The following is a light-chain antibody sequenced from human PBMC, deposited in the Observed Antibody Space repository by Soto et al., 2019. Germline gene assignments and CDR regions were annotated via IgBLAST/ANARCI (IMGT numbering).Light chain of an antibody. CDR1: QNVDSSS. Sequence: DIVLTQSPGTLSLSPGERATLSCRASQNVDSSSLAWYQQTPGQAPRLLISGASSRATGIPDRFSGSGSGTDFTLTISRLEPEDFAVYYCQLYGGSHEWTFGQGTKVEIK. CDR2: GAS. J-gene: IGKJ1*01. CDR3: QLYGGSHEWT. V-gene: IGKV3-20*01.